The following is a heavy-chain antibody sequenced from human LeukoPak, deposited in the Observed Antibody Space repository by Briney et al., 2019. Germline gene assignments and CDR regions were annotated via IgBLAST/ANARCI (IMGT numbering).Heavy chain of an antibody. CDR2: INWNGGST. D-gene: IGHD3-10*01. J-gene: IGHJ4*02. V-gene: IGHV3-20*04. CDR1: GFTFSSYW. Sequence: GGSLRLSCAASGFTFSSYWMSWVRQAPGKGLEWVSGINWNGGSTGYADSVKGRFTISRDNAKNSLYLQMNSLRAEDTALYYCARALWNYGSGSYYFDYWGQGTLVTVSS. CDR3: ARALWNYGSGSYYFDY.